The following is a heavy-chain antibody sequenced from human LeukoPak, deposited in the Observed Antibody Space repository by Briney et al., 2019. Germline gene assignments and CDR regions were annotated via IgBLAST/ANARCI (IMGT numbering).Heavy chain of an antibody. Sequence: GGSLRLSCAASGFTFSSYAMNWVRQTPGKGLEWVSVISGPGSTTYYADSVKGRFTISRDNSKNTLYLRMYSLRAEDTAVYYCAKAFSGWSYFDCWGQGTLVTVSS. CDR3: AKAFSGWSYFDC. V-gene: IGHV3-23*01. D-gene: IGHD6-19*01. J-gene: IGHJ4*02. CDR1: GFTFSSYA. CDR2: ISGPGSTT.